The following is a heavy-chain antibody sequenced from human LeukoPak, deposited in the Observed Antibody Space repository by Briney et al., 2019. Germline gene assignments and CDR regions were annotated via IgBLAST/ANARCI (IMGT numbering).Heavy chain of an antibody. CDR2: IYSGGST. CDR3: AGGTRYTFDY. CDR1: GFTVSSNY. J-gene: IGHJ4*02. D-gene: IGHD1-1*01. Sequence: PGGSLRLSCAASGFTVSSNYMSWVRQAPGKGLEWVSIIYSGGSTYYADAVKGRFTISRDNSKNTLYLQMNSLSAEDTAVYYCAGGTRYTFDYWGQGTLVTVSS. V-gene: IGHV3-53*01.